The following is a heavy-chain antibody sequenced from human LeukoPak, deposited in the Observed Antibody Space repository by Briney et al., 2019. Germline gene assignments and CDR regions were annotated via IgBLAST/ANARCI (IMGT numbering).Heavy chain of an antibody. V-gene: IGHV4-39*01. Sequence: PSETLSLTCRVAGGSINSTNYDWGWIRQPPGKGLEWNGSIYYSGSTYYNPSLRSRVTISVDTSKNQYSLKLTSVTAADTAVYYCACPDRSGYYRPPDYWGQGTLVTVSS. D-gene: IGHD3-22*01. J-gene: IGHJ4*02. CDR3: ACPDRSGYYRPPDY. CDR1: GGSINSTNYD. CDR2: IYYSGST.